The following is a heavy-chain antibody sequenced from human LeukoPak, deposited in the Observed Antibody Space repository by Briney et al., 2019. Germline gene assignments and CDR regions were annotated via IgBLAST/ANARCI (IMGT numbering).Heavy chain of an antibody. J-gene: IGHJ5*02. Sequence: GESLKISCKGSGYSFTSYWIGWVRQMPGKGLEWMGIIYPGDSDTSYSPSFQGQDTISADKSISAAYLQWSSLKASDTAMYYCARGRDYYGSGSYYFNWFDPWGQGTLVTVSS. CDR2: IYPGDSDT. CDR1: GYSFTSYW. V-gene: IGHV5-51*01. CDR3: ARGRDYYGSGSYYFNWFDP. D-gene: IGHD3-10*01.